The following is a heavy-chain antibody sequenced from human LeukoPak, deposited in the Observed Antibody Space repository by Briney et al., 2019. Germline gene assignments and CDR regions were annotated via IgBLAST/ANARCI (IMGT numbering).Heavy chain of an antibody. CDR3: ARTYYYDSSGYYYSYYYYYYYMDV. D-gene: IGHD3-22*01. V-gene: IGHV6-1*01. CDR1: GDSVSSNSAA. J-gene: IGHJ6*03. Sequence: SQTLSLTCAISGDSVSSNSAAWNWIRQSPSRGLEWLGRTYYRSKWYNDYAVSVKSRITINPETSKNQFSLQLNSVTPEDTAVYYCARTYYYDSSGYYYSYYYYYYYMDVWGKGTTVTVSS. CDR2: TYYRSKWYN.